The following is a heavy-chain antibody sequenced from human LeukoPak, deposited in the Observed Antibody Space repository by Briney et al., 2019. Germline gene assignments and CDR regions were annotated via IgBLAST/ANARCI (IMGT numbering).Heavy chain of an antibody. V-gene: IGHV4-59*08. CDR1: GGSISSYY. J-gene: IGHJ3*02. Sequence: SETLSLACTVSGGSISSYYWSWIRQPPGKGLEWIGYISYSGSTNYNPSLKSRVTISIDTSKNQFSLKLRSVTAADTAIYYCARQGYDILTGYIDAFDIWGQGTMVTVSS. D-gene: IGHD3-9*01. CDR3: ARQGYDILTGYIDAFDI. CDR2: ISYSGST.